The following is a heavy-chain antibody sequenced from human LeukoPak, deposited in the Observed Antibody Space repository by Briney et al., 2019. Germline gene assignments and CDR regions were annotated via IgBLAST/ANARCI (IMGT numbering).Heavy chain of an antibody. Sequence: SETLSLTCTVSGDSISTSNSYWGWIRQPPGKGLEWIGSIYYSGNTYYNASLKSRVTISVDTSKNQFSLKFTSVTAADTAVYYCASDWMGGALDYWGQGTLVTVSS. V-gene: IGHV4-39*01. J-gene: IGHJ4*02. CDR3: ASDWMGGALDY. CDR2: IYYSGNT. CDR1: GDSISTSNSY. D-gene: IGHD1-1*01.